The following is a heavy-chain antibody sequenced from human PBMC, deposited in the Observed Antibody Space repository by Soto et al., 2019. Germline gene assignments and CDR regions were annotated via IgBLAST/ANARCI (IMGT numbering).Heavy chain of an antibody. D-gene: IGHD2-21*02. Sequence: GGSLRLSCAASGFTFSSYGMHWVRQAPGKGLEWVAVIWYDGSNKYYADSVKGRFTISRDNSKNTLYLQMNSLRAEDTAVYYCARDEGVCGGDGYRARGAFDIWGQGTMVTVSS. CDR2: IWYDGSNK. CDR3: ARDEGVCGGDGYRARGAFDI. V-gene: IGHV3-33*01. CDR1: GFTFSSYG. J-gene: IGHJ3*02.